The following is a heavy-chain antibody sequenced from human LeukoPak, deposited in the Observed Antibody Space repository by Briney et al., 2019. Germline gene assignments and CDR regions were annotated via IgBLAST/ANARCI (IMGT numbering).Heavy chain of an antibody. V-gene: IGHV3-23*01. CDR2: ISGSGENT. CDR1: GFTFSIYA. Sequence: PGGSLRLSCAASGFTFSIYAMSCVRQAPGKGLEWVSGISGSGENTYYVDSVKGRFTISRDNSKNTLYLQMNSLRAEDTAVYYCAKDPPFDPWGQGTLVTVSS. CDR3: AKDPPFDP. J-gene: IGHJ5*02.